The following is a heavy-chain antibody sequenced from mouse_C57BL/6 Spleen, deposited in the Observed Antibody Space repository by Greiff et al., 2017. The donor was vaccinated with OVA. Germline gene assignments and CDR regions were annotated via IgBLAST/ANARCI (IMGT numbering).Heavy chain of an antibody. J-gene: IGHJ1*03. Sequence: EVQLQQSGPVLVKPGASVKMSCKASGYTFTDYYMNWVKQSHGKSLEWIGVINPYNGGTSYNQKFKGKATLTVDKSSSTAYMELNSLTSEDSAVYYCARSRLTAVVSYWYFDVWGTGTTVTVSS. CDR3: ARSRLTAVVSYWYFDV. CDR1: GYTFTDYY. CDR2: INPYNGGT. D-gene: IGHD1-1*01. V-gene: IGHV1-19*01.